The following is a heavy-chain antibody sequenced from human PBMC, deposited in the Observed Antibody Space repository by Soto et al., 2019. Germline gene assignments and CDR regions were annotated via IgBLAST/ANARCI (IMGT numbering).Heavy chain of an antibody. CDR2: IIPIFGTA. CDR1: GGTFSSYA. J-gene: IGHJ6*02. CDR3: ATGVECPIFCVIRGYYYGMDV. Sequence: QVQLVQSGAEVKKPGSSVKVSCKASGGTFSSYAISWVRQAPGQGLEWMGGIIPIFGTANYAQKFQGRVTITAHESTSTAYMEVSSLRSAGTAVYSCATGVECPIFCVIRGYYYGMDVWGQGTTVTVS. V-gene: IGHV1-69*01. D-gene: IGHD3-3*01.